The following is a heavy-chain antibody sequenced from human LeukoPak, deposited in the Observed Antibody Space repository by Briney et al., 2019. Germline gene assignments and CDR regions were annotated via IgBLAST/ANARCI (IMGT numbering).Heavy chain of an antibody. J-gene: IGHJ4*02. CDR3: ARDLEYFDY. CDR2: ISDSGRT. CDR1: GFTFSNYA. Sequence: GGSLRLSCAASGFTFSNYAMNWVRQAPGKGLEWVSAISDSGRTYYADSVKGRFTISRDNAKNTLYLQMNSLRAEDTAVYYCARDLEYFDYWGQGTLVTVSS. V-gene: IGHV3-23*01.